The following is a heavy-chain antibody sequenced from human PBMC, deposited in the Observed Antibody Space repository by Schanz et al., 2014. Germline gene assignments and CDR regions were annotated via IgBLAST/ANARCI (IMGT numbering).Heavy chain of an antibody. J-gene: IGHJ4*02. V-gene: IGHV3-30-3*01. CDR1: GFTFSKYW. CDR3: ASSSGYSDYGTYFDF. CDR2: ISNDGSIK. D-gene: IGHD5-12*01. Sequence: VQLVESGGGLVQPGGSLRLSCGGSGFTFSKYWMSWVRQAPGKGLEWVAVISNDGSIKYYADSVEGRFTISRDNSRNTLYLQMNSLRTEDTAVYYCASSSGYSDYGTYFDFWGQGTLVTVSS.